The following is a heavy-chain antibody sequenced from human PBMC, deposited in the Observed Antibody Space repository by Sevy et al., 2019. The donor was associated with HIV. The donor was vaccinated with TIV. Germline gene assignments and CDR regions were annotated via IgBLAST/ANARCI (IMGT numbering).Heavy chain of an antibody. Sequence: GGSLRLSCAASGFTFSSYSMHWVRQAPGKGLEWVSYISSSSSTIYYADSVKGRITISRDNAKNSLYLQMSSLRADDTALYYCARVPSTGRYGMDVWGQGTTVTVSS. CDR3: ARVPSTGRYGMDV. D-gene: IGHD3-10*01. CDR2: ISSSSSTI. J-gene: IGHJ6*02. V-gene: IGHV3-48*01. CDR1: GFTFSSYS.